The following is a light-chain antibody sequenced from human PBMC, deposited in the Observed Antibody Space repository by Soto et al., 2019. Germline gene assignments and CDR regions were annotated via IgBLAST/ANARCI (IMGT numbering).Light chain of an antibody. V-gene: IGKV3-15*01. J-gene: IGKJ1*01. CDR3: QQYNNWPQT. CDR1: QSVATN. Sequence: EAVLTHSPATLSVSPCERVTLSFRASQSVATNLAWYQQRPGQAPRLLIYGASKRAIGLPARFSGSGSGTEFTLTITSLQSEDFAVYYCQQYNNWPQTFGQGTKVDIK. CDR2: GAS.